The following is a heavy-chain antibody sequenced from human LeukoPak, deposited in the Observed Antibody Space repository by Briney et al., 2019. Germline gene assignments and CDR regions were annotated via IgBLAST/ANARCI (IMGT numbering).Heavy chain of an antibody. Sequence: ASVKVSCKASGYTFTSYGISWVRQAPGQGLEGMGWFSAYNGNTNYAQKLQGRVTMTTDTSTSTAYVELRSLRSDDTAVYYCARVAVADHYYYYYYMDVWGKGTTVTVSS. CDR2: FSAYNGNT. D-gene: IGHD6-19*01. J-gene: IGHJ6*03. CDR3: ARVAVADHYYYYYYMDV. CDR1: GYTFTSYG. V-gene: IGHV1-18*01.